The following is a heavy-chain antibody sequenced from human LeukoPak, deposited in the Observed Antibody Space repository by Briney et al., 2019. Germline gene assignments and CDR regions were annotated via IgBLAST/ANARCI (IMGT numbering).Heavy chain of an antibody. D-gene: IGHD3-10*01. CDR3: ARHAPYYYGSGSYSHSDY. Sequence: ASVKVSCKASGYTFTGYYMHWVRQAPGQGLEWMGWISAYNGNTNYAQKLQGRVTMTTDTSTSTAYMELRSLRSDDTAVYYCARHAPYYYGSGSYSHSDYWGQGTLVTVSP. V-gene: IGHV1-18*04. CDR2: ISAYNGNT. J-gene: IGHJ4*02. CDR1: GYTFTGYY.